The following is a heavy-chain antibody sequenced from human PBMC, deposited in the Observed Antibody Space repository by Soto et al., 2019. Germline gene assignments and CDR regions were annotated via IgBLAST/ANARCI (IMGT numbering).Heavy chain of an antibody. CDR3: ARGPGRFTIFGVVIGYRMEV. Sequence: SETRSLTWAVYGGSFSGYYWSWIRQRPGEGLEWIGEINHRGSTNYNPSLKSRVNISVDTSKNQFSLQLSSVTAADTALYYCARGPGRFTIFGVVIGYRMEVWGQGTPVPGSS. CDR2: INHRGST. J-gene: IGHJ6*02. D-gene: IGHD3-3*01. CDR1: GGSFSGYY. V-gene: IGHV4-34*01.